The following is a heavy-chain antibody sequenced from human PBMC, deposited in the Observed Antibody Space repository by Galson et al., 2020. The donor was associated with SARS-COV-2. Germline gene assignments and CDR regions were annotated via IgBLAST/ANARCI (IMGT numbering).Heavy chain of an antibody. CDR1: GYRFTSYW. CDR2: VFPGDSET. Sequence: TGGYLRLSCQASGYRFTSYWIGWVRQMPGKGLEWMGIVFPGDSETRYSPSFQGQVTISADKSISTAYLQWSSLKASDTAIYYCARHTADCSNGICSAAYYHGLDVWGQGTAVTVS. V-gene: IGHV5-51*01. D-gene: IGHD2-8*01. CDR3: ARHTADCSNGICSAAYYHGLDV. J-gene: IGHJ6*02.